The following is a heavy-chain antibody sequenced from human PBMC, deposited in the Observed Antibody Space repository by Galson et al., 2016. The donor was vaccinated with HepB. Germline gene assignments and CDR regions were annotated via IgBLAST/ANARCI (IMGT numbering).Heavy chain of an antibody. V-gene: IGHV4-4*02. D-gene: IGHD2-15*01. J-gene: IGHJ4*02. CDR1: GASITNNNW. CDR2: IYRSGST. Sequence: ETLSLTCTVSGASITNNNWWSWVRQSPGQGLEWIGEIYRSGSTNYKPSLKSRVTMSVDKSKNQFSLKVTSVTAADTAMYYCAKGQEDQDGYDYWDRGTLVTVSS. CDR3: AKGQEDQDGYDY.